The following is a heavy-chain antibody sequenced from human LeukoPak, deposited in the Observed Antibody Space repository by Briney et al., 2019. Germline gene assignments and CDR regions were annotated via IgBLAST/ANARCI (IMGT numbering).Heavy chain of an antibody. D-gene: IGHD4-17*01. CDR1: GFTFSNYW. CDR3: VRARTTVPNLFDY. J-gene: IGHJ4*02. V-gene: IGHV3-7*02. CDR2: INQDGSAQ. Sequence: GGSLRLSCAASGFTFSNYWMSWVRQAPGKGLEWVANINQDGSAQYYVECVKGRFTISRDNAKSSLFLQMNSLRGEDTAVYYCVRARTTVPNLFDYWGQGTLVTVSS.